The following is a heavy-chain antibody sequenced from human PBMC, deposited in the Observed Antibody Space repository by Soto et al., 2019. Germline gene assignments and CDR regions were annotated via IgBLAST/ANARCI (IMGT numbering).Heavy chain of an antibody. CDR3: ATMPRGLIKWCDS. J-gene: IGHJ5*01. V-gene: IGHV1-8*01. D-gene: IGHD2-2*01. CDR2: MHPNSGNA. Sequence: QVQLVQSGAEVKRPGASVRVSCKASGDTLSTYDINWIRQAIGQGLEWMGWMHPNSGNAAHAQTFRGRGTTTWNTSIRTAYMELSSLTSEDTAVYYCATMPRGLIKWCDSWGQGTLVTVSS. CDR1: GDTLSTYD.